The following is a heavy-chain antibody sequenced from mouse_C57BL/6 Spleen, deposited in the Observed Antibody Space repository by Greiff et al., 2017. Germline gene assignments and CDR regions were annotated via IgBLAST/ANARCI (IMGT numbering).Heavy chain of an antibody. Sequence: EVQLVESGGGLVKPGGSLKLSCAASGFTFSDYGMHWVRQAPEKGLAWVAYISSGSSTIYSADTVKGRFTISRDNAKNTLFLQMTRLRSEDTAMDYCARALTGTGARDYWGQGTSVTGSS. V-gene: IGHV5-17*01. J-gene: IGHJ4*01. D-gene: IGHD4-1*01. CDR1: GFTFSDYG. CDR2: ISSGSSTI. CDR3: ARALTGTGARDY.